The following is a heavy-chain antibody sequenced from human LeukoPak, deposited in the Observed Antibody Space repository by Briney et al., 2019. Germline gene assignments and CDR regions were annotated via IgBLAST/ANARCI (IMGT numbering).Heavy chain of an antibody. CDR1: GFTFSSYA. Sequence: GSLRLSCAASGFTFSSYAMSWVRQAPGKGLEWVSAISGSGGSTYYADSVKGRFTISRDNSKNTLYLQMNSLRAEDTAVYYCAKGGELVRGYYYYMDVWGKGTTVTVSS. D-gene: IGHD6-6*01. J-gene: IGHJ6*03. CDR3: AKGGELVRGYYYYMDV. V-gene: IGHV3-23*01. CDR2: ISGSGGST.